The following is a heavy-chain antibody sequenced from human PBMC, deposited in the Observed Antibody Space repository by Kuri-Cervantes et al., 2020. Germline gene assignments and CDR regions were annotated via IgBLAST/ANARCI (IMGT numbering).Heavy chain of an antibody. CDR1: GGSTSSSSYY. CDR2: IYYSGST. CDR3: ARELEGHPYGMDV. J-gene: IGHJ6*02. D-gene: IGHD3-3*01. V-gene: IGHV4-39*07. Sequence: SETLSLTCTVSGGSTSSSSYYWGWIRQPPGKGLEWIGSIYYSGSTYYNPSLKSRVTISVDTSKNQFSLKLSSVTAADTAVYYCARELEGHPYGMDVWGQGTTVTVSS.